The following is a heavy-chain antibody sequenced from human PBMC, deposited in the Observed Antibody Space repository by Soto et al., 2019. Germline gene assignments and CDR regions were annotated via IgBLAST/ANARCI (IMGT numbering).Heavy chain of an antibody. D-gene: IGHD3-9*01. CDR1: GGTFSSYT. J-gene: IGHJ4*02. Sequence: SVKVSCKASGGTFSSYTISWVRQAPGQGLEWMGRIIPILGIANYAQKFQGRVTITADKSTSTAYMELSSLRSEDTAVYYCARGPYGYYDILTGYYIDYWGQGTLVTVSS. CDR3: ARGPYGYYDILTGYYIDY. CDR2: IIPILGIA. V-gene: IGHV1-69*02.